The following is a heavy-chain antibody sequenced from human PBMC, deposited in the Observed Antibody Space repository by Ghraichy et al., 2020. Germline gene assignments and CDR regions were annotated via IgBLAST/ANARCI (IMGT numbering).Heavy chain of an antibody. V-gene: IGHV4-39*01. CDR2: IYYSGST. Sequence: SETLSLTCTVSGGSISSSSYYWGWIRQPPGKGLEWIGSIYYSGSTYYNPSLKSRVTISVDTSKNQFSLKLSSVTAADTAVYYCARLAGSGSYYNNYYYGMDVWGQGTTVTVSS. CDR3: ARLAGSGSYYNNYYYGMDV. CDR1: GGSISSSSYY. D-gene: IGHD3-10*01. J-gene: IGHJ6*02.